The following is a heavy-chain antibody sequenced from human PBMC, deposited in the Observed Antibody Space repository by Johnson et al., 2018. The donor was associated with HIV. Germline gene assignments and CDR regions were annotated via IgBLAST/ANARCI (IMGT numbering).Heavy chain of an antibody. D-gene: IGHD2-21*01. CDR3: ASGRGARHAFDI. CDR2: LSLVGDST. V-gene: IGHV3-23*04. CDR1: GFTSIIYA. Sequence: VQLVESGGGLVQPGGSLRLSCAASGFTSIIYAKNWVRQAPGKGLAWGSSLSLVGDSTYYADSVKGRFTISRDNPKNPFYLQMSSLRTGDQAVYYCASGRGARHAFDIWGQGTMVTVSS. J-gene: IGHJ3*02.